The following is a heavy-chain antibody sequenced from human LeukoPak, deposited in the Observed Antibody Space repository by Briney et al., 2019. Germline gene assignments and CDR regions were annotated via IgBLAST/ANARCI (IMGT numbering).Heavy chain of an antibody. CDR3: AILTVTTSGVIDY. CDR2: ISSSSSYI. V-gene: IGHV3-21*01. Sequence: PGGSLRLSCAASGFSFSSYNINWVRQAPGKGLEWVSSISSSSSYIYYADSVKGRFTISRDNAKNSLYLQMNSLRAEDTAVYYCAILTVTTSGVIDYWGQGTLVTVSS. CDR1: GFSFSSYN. J-gene: IGHJ4*02. D-gene: IGHD4-17*01.